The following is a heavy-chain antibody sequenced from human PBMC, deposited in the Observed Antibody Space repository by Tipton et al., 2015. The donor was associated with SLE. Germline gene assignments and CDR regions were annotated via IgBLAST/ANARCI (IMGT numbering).Heavy chain of an antibody. CDR1: GDYIGTYY. V-gene: IGHV4-59*12. D-gene: IGHD3-16*01. J-gene: IGHJ5*02. Sequence: GLVKPSETLSLTCTVSGDYIGTYYWSWIRQPPGKGLEWIGYFYSGTTSYNPSLKSRLTISSDTSKNQFSLKLSSVTAADTAVYYCAGVRKKGWGWFDPWGQGTLVTVSS. CDR3: AGVRKKGWGWFDP. CDR2: FYSGTT.